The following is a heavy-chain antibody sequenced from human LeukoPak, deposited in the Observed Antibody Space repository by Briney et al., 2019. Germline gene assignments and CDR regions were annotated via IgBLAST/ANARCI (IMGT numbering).Heavy chain of an antibody. V-gene: IGHV4-61*08. CDR3: ARVSYDMLTGYQPLDY. CDR1: GGSISSGGYS. J-gene: IGHJ4*02. Sequence: PSQTLSLTCAVSGGSISSGGYSWSWIRQPPGKSLEWIANMFDSGRTKYNPSLKSRVSMSVDTSKNQLSLKLTSVAAADTAVYYCARVSYDMLTGYQPLDYWGQGTLVTVSS. CDR2: MFDSGRT. D-gene: IGHD3-9*01.